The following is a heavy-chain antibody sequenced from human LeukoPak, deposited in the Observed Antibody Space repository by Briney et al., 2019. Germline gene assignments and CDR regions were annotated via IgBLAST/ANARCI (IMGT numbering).Heavy chain of an antibody. V-gene: IGHV4-34*01. CDR1: CGSISTYY. J-gene: IGHJ5*02. Sequence: YPSEPLSLTCTVSCGSISTYYWTWIRQPPGKGLEWIGESNHSGSTNYNPSFKSRVTISVDTSKNQFSLKLSSVTAADTAVYYCARGIKVPGYCSSTSCSPMFDPWGQGTLVTVSS. CDR2: SNHSGST. D-gene: IGHD2-2*01. CDR3: ARGIKVPGYCSSTSCSPMFDP.